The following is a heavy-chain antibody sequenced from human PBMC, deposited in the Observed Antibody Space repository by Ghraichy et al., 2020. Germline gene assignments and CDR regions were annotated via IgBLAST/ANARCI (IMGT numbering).Heavy chain of an antibody. D-gene: IGHD6-13*01. CDR1: GGSFSGYY. CDR2: INHSGST. V-gene: IGHV4-34*01. CDR3: ARLGGSSWYSGFDY. Sequence: SETLSLTCAVYGGSFSGYYWSWIRQPPGKGLEWIGEINHSGSTNYNPSLKSRVTTSVDTSKNQFSLKLSSVTAADTAVYYCARLGGSSWYSGFDYWGQGTLVTVSS. J-gene: IGHJ4*02.